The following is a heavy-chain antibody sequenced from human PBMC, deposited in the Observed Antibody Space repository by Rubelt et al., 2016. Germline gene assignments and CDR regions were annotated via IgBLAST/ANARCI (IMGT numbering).Heavy chain of an antibody. CDR1: GGSISTDDYY. D-gene: IGHD3-10*01. V-gene: IGHV4-31*03. J-gene: IGHJ5*02. CDR3: ARALAGYASGRGWFDP. Sequence: QVELQASGPGLVKPSQTLSLTCIVSGGSISTDDYYWGWIRQQPGKGLEWIGYIYNSATTYYKPSLKSRVTISADTSQNQISLTRSSGTAADTAVYYCARALAGYASGRGWFDPWGQGTLVTVSS. CDR2: IYNSATT.